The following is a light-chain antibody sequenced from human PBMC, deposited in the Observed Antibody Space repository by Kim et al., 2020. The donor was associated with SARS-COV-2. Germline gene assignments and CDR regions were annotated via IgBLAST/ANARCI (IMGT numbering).Light chain of an antibody. J-gene: IGKJ4*01. Sequence: VSPGERATLSCRASQRVSNKLAWYQQKPGQAPSLLISDTSTRATGVPARFSGSGSETEFILTISSLQSEDFAIYYCQQYFDWPLTFGGGTKVDIK. CDR1: QRVSNK. CDR2: DTS. CDR3: QQYFDWPLT. V-gene: IGKV3-15*01.